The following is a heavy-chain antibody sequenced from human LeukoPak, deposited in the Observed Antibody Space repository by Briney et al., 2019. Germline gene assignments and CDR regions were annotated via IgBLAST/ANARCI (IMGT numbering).Heavy chain of an antibody. CDR1: GGSISSSSYY. Sequence: SETLSLTCTVSGGSISSSSYYWGWIRQPPGKGLEWIGSIYYSGSTYYNPSLKSRVTTSVDTSKNQFSLKLSSVTAADTAVYYCARHRYYGSGNIWFDPWGQGTLVTVSS. D-gene: IGHD3-10*01. CDR2: IYYSGST. CDR3: ARHRYYGSGNIWFDP. V-gene: IGHV4-39*01. J-gene: IGHJ5*02.